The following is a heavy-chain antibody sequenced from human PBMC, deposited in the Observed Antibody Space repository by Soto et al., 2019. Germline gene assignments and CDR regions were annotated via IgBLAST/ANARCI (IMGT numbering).Heavy chain of an antibody. J-gene: IGHJ6*03. CDR1: GYTFTSYG. CDR2: ISAYNGNT. Sequence: ASLKVSCKASGYTFTSYGISWVRQAPGQGLEWMGWISAYNGNTNYAQKLQGRVTMTTDTSTSTAYMELRSLRSDDTAVYYCARMPGKGSGRYYYYYYMDVWGKGTTVTVSS. CDR3: ARMPGKGSGRYYYYYYMDV. D-gene: IGHD6-19*01. V-gene: IGHV1-18*01.